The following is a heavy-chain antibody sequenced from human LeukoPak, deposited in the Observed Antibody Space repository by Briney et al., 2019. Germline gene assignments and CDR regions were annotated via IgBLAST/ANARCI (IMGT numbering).Heavy chain of an antibody. CDR1: GGSISSYY. V-gene: IGHV4-59*01. J-gene: IGHJ1*01. D-gene: IGHD6-6*01. Sequence: SETLSLTCTVSGGSISSYYWSWIRQLPGKGLEWIGYIYYSGSTNYNPSLKSRVTISVDTSKNQFSLNLNSVTAADTAVYYCARGGAARLHFQNWGQGTLVTASS. CDR3: ARGGAARLHFQN. CDR2: IYYSGST.